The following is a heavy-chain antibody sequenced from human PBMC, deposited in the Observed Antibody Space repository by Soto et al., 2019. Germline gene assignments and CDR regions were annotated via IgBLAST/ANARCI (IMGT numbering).Heavy chain of an antibody. CDR3: ARSYCSGGSWHIGAFDI. V-gene: IGHV3-74*01. J-gene: IGHJ3*02. Sequence: EVQLVESGGGLVQPGGSLRLSCAASGFTFSSYWMHWVRQAPGKGLVRVSRINSDGSSTNYADSVKGRFTISGDNAKNTLYLQMNSLRAEDTAVHYCARSYCSGGSWHIGAFDIWGQGTMVTVSS. CDR2: INSDGSST. D-gene: IGHD2-15*01. CDR1: GFTFSSYW.